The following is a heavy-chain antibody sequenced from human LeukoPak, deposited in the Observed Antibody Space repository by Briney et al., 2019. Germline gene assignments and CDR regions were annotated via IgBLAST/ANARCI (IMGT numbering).Heavy chain of an antibody. Sequence: ASVKVSCKASGYTFTGYYMHWVRQAPGEGREWMGWINPNIGGTNYAQKFQGRVTMTRDTSISTAYMELSRLRSDDTDVYLCARDLAPVFDHPVWLDPWGQGSLVTVSS. D-gene: IGHD3-16*01. CDR1: GYTFTGYY. CDR2: INPNIGGT. J-gene: IGHJ5*02. V-gene: IGHV1-2*02. CDR3: ARDLAPVFDHPVWLDP.